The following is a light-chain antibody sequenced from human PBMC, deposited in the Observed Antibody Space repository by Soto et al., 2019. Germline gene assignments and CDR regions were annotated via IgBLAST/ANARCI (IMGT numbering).Light chain of an antibody. CDR2: EAS. J-gene: IGKJ2*01. CDR3: QQYNSYPYT. V-gene: IGKV1-5*03. Sequence: DIQMTQSPSTLSASVGDRVTITCRASQSIRRWVAWYQQKPGKAPNLLIYEASSLETGVPARFSGSGSGTEFTLTISSLQPDDFATYYCQQYNSYPYTFGQGTKLEIK. CDR1: QSIRRW.